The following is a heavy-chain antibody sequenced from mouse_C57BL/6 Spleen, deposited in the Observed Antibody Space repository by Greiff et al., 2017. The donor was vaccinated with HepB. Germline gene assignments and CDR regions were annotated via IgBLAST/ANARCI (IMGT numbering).Heavy chain of an antibody. Sequence: QVQLKQPGAELVKPGASVKLSCKASGYTFTSYWMHWVKQRPGQGLEWIGMIHPNSGSTNYNEKFKSKATLTVDKSSSTAYMQLSSLTSEDSAVYYCARGGLLEIYYAMDYWGQGTSVTVSS. CDR3: ARGGLLEIYYAMDY. CDR1: GYTFTSYW. J-gene: IGHJ4*01. V-gene: IGHV1-64*01. CDR2: IHPNSGST. D-gene: IGHD2-3*01.